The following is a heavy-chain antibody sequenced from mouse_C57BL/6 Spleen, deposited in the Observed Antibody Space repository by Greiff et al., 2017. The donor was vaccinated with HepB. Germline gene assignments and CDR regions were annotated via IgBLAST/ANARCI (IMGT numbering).Heavy chain of an antibody. CDR1: GYTFTSYW. CDR3: ARYDDSSFAY. CDR2: IYPGNSDT. D-gene: IGHD1-1*01. J-gene: IGHJ2*01. Sequence: EVQLQQSGTVLARPGASVKMSCKTSGYTFTSYWMHWVKQRPGQGLEWIGAIYPGNSDTSYNHKVKGKATLTADTSANTAYMELSSLTNEDTAVYYCARYDDSSFAYWGQGTTLTVSS. V-gene: IGHV1-5*01.